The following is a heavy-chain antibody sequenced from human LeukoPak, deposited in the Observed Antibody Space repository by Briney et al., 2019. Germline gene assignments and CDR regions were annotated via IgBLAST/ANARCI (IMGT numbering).Heavy chain of an antibody. CDR3: VCEASGYDSPNWFDP. V-gene: IGHV3-53*01. CDR1: GFTVSSDS. D-gene: IGHD5-12*01. Sequence: PGGSLRLSCTVSGFTVSSDSMSWVRQAPGKGLEWVSFIYSGGSTHYSDSVKGRFTVSRDNSKNTLFLQMKSLRAEDMAVYYCVCEASGYDSPNWFDPWGQGTLVTVSS. CDR2: IYSGGST. J-gene: IGHJ5*02.